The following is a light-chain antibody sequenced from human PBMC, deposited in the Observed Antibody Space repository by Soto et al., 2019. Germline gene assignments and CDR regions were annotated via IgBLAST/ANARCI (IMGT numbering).Light chain of an antibody. CDR1: QIISRY. V-gene: IGKV1-39*01. J-gene: IGKJ5*01. CDR3: QQSYSTPIT. Sequence: DIRMTQSPSSLSASFGYIITITCRSSQIISRYLNWYQHKPGKAPKLLINAASSLERGVPSRFSGSGSGTDFTLTISSLQPEDFATYYCQQSYSTPITFGQETRLEIK. CDR2: AAS.